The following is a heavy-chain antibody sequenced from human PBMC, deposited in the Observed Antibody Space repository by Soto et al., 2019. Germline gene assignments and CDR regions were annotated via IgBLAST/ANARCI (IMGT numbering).Heavy chain of an antibody. J-gene: IGHJ6*03. CDR3: ARPVNYYYYYMDV. V-gene: IGHV4-39*01. CDR1: GGSISSSTSY. Sequence: QLQLQELGPGLVKPSETLSLTCTVSGGSISSSTSYWGWIRQPPGKGLEWIGSINYSGSTYYSPSLKSRVTISADTSKNQFSLKLSSVTAADTAVYYCARPVNYYYYYMDVWGKGTMVTVSS. CDR2: INYSGST.